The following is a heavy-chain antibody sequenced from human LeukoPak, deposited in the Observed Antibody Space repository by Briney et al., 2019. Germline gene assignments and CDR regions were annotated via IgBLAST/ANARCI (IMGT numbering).Heavy chain of an antibody. Sequence: GGSLRLSCAASGFTFSSYSMNWVRQAPGKGLEWVSSISSSSSYIYYADSVKGRFTISGDNAKNSLYLQMNSLRAEDTAVYYCARGEYSYDVFDYWGQGTLVTVSS. CDR3: ARGEYSYDVFDY. J-gene: IGHJ4*02. V-gene: IGHV3-21*01. CDR1: GFTFSSYS. D-gene: IGHD5-18*01. CDR2: ISSSSSYI.